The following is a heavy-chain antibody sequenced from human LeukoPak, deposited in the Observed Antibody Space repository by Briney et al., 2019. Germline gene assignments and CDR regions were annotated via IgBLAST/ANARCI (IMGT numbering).Heavy chain of an antibody. J-gene: IGHJ4*02. CDR2: IYPGDSGT. CDR3: ARQKDYSHYFDY. CDR1: GNSFTNYW. D-gene: IGHD4-11*01. Sequence: GESLKISCKGSGNSFTNYWIGWVRQMPGKGLEWMGIIYPGDSGTRYSPSFQGQATISVDKSISTAYLQWRSLKASDTAMYYCARQKDYSHYFDYWGQGTPVTVSS. V-gene: IGHV5-51*01.